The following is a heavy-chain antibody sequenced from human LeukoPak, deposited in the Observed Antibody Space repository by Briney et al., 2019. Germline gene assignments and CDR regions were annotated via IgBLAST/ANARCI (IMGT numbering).Heavy chain of an antibody. CDR2: INHSGST. CDR1: GGSFSGYY. J-gene: IGHJ3*02. CDR3: ARPPDDYGDYDAFDI. Sequence: SETLYLTCAVYGGSFSGYYWSWIRQPPGKGLEWIGEINHSGSTNYNPSLKSRVTISVDTSKNQFSLKLSSVTAADTAVYYCARPPDDYGDYDAFDIWGQGTMVTVSS. V-gene: IGHV4-34*01. D-gene: IGHD4-17*01.